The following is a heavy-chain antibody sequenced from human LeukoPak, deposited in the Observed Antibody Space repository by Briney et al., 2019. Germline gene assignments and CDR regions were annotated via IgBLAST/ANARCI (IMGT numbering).Heavy chain of an antibody. CDR3: ARRAGAYSHPYDY. J-gene: IGHJ4*02. V-gene: IGHV3-53*01. D-gene: IGHD4/OR15-4a*01. Sequence: GGSLRLSCTVSGFTVSSNSMSWVRQAPGKGLEWVSFIYSDNTHYSDSVKDRFTISRDNSKNTLYLQMNSLRAEDTAVYYCARRAGAYSHPYDYWGQGTLVTVSS. CDR2: IYSDNT. CDR1: GFTVSSNS.